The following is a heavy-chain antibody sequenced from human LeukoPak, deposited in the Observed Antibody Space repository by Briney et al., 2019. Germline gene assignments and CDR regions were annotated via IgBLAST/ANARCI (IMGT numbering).Heavy chain of an antibody. CDR3: TTGGNMVRGARLGFAFDI. J-gene: IGHJ3*02. D-gene: IGHD3-10*01. Sequence: GGSLRLSCAASGFTFSNAWMSWVRQAPGKGLEWVGRIKSKTDGGTTDYPAPVKGRFTISRHDSKNTLYLQMNSLKTEDTAVYYCTTGGNMVRGARLGFAFDIWGQGTMVTVSS. CDR2: IKSKTDGGTT. V-gene: IGHV3-15*01. CDR1: GFTFSNAW.